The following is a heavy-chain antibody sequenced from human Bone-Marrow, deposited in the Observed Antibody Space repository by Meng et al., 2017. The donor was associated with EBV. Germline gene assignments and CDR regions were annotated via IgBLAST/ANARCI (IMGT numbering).Heavy chain of an antibody. Sequence: HESGPGLVNLSDTLSHTCSFACRSVSSGSYYWSWIRQPPGKGLEWIGYIYYSGSTNYNPSLKSRVTISVDTSKNQFSLKLSSVTAADTAVYYCARVALAVAGYFDYWGQGTLVTVSS. V-gene: IGHV4-61*01. CDR1: CRSVSSGSYY. D-gene: IGHD6-19*01. CDR3: ARVALAVAGYFDY. J-gene: IGHJ4*02. CDR2: IYYSGST.